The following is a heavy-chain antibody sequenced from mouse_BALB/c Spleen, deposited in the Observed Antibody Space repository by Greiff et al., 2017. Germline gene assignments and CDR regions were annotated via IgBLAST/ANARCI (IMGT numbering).Heavy chain of an antibody. D-gene: IGHD2-14*01. Sequence: EVKVVESGGDLVKPGGSLKLSCAASGFTFSSYGMSWVRQTPDKRLEWVATISSGGSYTYYPDSVKGRFTISRDNAKNTLYLQMSSLKSEDTAMYYCARRDRYDPAWFAYWGQGTLVTVSA. J-gene: IGHJ3*01. CDR3: ARRDRYDPAWFAY. CDR1: GFTFSSYG. CDR2: ISSGGSYT. V-gene: IGHV5-6*01.